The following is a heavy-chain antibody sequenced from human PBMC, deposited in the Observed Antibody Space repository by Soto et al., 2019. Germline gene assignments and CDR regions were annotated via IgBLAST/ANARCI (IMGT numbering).Heavy chain of an antibody. CDR1: GFPISSPYS. D-gene: IGHD4-17*01. V-gene: IGHV4-38-2*02. CDR2: ISHTGTT. CDR3: ARVTMVIRDSDHFGVDV. J-gene: IGHJ6*02. Sequence: SETLSLTCLVSGFPISSPYSWGWIRQPPGRGLEWIGSISHTGTTSYSPSLTSRVSISVDTSKNQVSLKLTSVTAADTAVYFCARVTMVIRDSDHFGVDVWGHGTTVTVSS.